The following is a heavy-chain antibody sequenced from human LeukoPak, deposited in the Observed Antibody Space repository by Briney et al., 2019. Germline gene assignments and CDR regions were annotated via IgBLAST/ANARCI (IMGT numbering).Heavy chain of an antibody. J-gene: IGHJ5*02. CDR2: ITGNGETL. V-gene: IGHV3-23*01. CDR3: AKDDWFGEFFS. Sequence: PGGSLRLSCAASGFAFSNYGMNWVRQAPGKGLEWVAGITGNGETLYYADSVKGRFTISRDNSKNTLYLQINSLRSEDTAVYYCAKDDWFGEFFSWGQGTLVTVSS. CDR1: GFAFSNYG. D-gene: IGHD3-10*01.